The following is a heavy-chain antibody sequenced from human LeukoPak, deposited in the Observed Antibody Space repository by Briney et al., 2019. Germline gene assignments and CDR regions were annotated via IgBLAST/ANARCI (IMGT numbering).Heavy chain of an antibody. CDR2: IYYSGST. J-gene: IGHJ3*02. CDR1: GGSISSSNYY. Sequence: SETLSLTCTVSGGSISSSNYYWGWIRQPPGKGLEWIGSIYYSGSTNYNPSLKSRVTISVDTSKNQFSLKLSSVTAADTAVYYCARGYSSSWYFAFDIWGQGTMVTVSS. V-gene: IGHV4-39*07. D-gene: IGHD6-13*01. CDR3: ARGYSSSWYFAFDI.